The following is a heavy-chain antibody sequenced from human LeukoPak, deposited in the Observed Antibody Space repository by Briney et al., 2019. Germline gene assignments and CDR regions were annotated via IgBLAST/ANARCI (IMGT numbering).Heavy chain of an antibody. CDR3: ARGVEMATTYNFDY. D-gene: IGHD5-24*01. V-gene: IGHV1-69*13. CDR1: GVTFSSYR. Sequence: ASVKVSCKASGVTFSSYRISWVRQAPGQGLEWMGGIIPIFGTANYAQKFQGRVTITADESTSTAYMELSSLRSEDTAVYYCARGVEMATTYNFDYWGQGTLVTVSS. CDR2: IIPIFGTA. J-gene: IGHJ4*02.